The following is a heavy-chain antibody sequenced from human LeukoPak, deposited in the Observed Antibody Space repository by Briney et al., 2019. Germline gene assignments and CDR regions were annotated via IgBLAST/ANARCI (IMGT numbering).Heavy chain of an antibody. CDR1: GFTVSSNY. V-gene: IGHV3-53*01. CDR2: IYSGGST. D-gene: IGHD3-9*01. J-gene: IGHJ4*02. CDR3: ARGEYYDILTGYLTRSGVDY. Sequence: GGSLRLSCAASGFTVSSNYMSWVRQAPGKGLEWVSVIYSGGSTYYADSVKGRFTISRDNAKNSLYLQMNSLRAEDTAVYYCARGEYYDILTGYLTRSGVDYWGQGTLVTVSS.